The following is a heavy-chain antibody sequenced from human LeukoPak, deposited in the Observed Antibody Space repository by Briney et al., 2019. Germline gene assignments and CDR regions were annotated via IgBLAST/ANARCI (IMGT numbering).Heavy chain of an antibody. V-gene: IGHV4-30-4*08. CDR2: IYYSGST. D-gene: IGHD1-1*01. Sequence: SETLSLTCTVSGDSISSGDYYWSWIRQPPGKGLEWIGYIYYSGSTYYNPSLKSRVTISVDTSKNQFSLKLSSVTAADTAVYYCARAAGTTYTLTLNAGAFDIWGQGTMVTVSS. CDR1: GDSISSGDYY. J-gene: IGHJ3*02. CDR3: ARAAGTTYTLTLNAGAFDI.